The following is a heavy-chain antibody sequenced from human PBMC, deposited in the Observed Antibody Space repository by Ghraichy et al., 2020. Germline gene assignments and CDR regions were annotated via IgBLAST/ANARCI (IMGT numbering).Heavy chain of an antibody. J-gene: IGHJ1*01. Sequence: GGSLRLSCAASGFTFSSYWMSWVRQAPGKGLEWVANIKQDGSEKYYVDSVKGRFTISRDNAKNSLYLQMNSLRAEDTAVYYCARETNYGDYGVGYFQHWGQGTLVTVSS. CDR2: IKQDGSEK. CDR1: GFTFSSYW. CDR3: ARETNYGDYGVGYFQH. V-gene: IGHV3-7*01. D-gene: IGHD4-17*01.